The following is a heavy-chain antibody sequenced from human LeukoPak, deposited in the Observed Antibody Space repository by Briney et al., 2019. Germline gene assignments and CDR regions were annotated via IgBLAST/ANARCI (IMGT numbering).Heavy chain of an antibody. Sequence: ASVKVSCKASGYTFTSYYMHWVGQAPGQGLEWMGIINLIGGSTSYAQKFQGRVTMTRDTSTSTVYMELSSLRSEDTAVYYCARVVGRGAAGTAGAVVFDYWGQGTLVTVSS. CDR3: ARVVGRGAAGTAGAVVFDY. J-gene: IGHJ4*02. V-gene: IGHV1-46*01. CDR1: GYTFTSYY. CDR2: INLIGGST. D-gene: IGHD6-13*01.